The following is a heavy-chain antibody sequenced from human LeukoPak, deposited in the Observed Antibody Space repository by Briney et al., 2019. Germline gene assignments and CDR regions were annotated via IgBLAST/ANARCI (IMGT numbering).Heavy chain of an antibody. Sequence: SETLSLTCAVYGGSFSGYYWSWIRQPPGKGLEWIGEINHSGSTNYNPSLKSRVTISVDTSKNQFSLKLSSVTAADTAVYYCARRAEWLVYSFDYWGQGTLVTVSS. CDR2: INHSGST. CDR1: GGSFSGYY. V-gene: IGHV4-34*01. CDR3: ARRAEWLVYSFDY. J-gene: IGHJ4*02. D-gene: IGHD6-19*01.